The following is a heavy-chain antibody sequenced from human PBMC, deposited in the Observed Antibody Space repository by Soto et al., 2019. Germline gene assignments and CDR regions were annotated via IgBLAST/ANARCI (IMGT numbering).Heavy chain of an antibody. J-gene: IGHJ4*02. Sequence: EVQLLESGGGLVQPGGSLRLSCAASGFTFSSYAMSWVRQAPGKGLEWVSSISGSVDRTYYGDSVKGRFTISRDNSKNTVYLQMNSLKPEDTAVYYCAKDLSGSTSCYRCYFDYWGQGTLVTVSS. CDR3: AKDLSGSTSCYRCYFDY. V-gene: IGHV3-23*01. CDR1: GFTFSSYA. CDR2: ISGSVDRT. D-gene: IGHD2-2*01.